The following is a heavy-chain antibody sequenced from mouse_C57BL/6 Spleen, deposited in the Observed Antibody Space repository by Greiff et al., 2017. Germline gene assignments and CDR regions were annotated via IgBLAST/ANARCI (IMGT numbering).Heavy chain of an antibody. V-gene: IGHV5-4*01. J-gene: IGHJ3*01. CDR1: GFTFSSYA. CDR2: LSDGGSYT. Sequence: EVQLVESGGGLVKPGGSLKLSCAASGFTFSSYAMSWVRQTPEKRLEWVATLSDGGSYTYYPDNVKGRFTISRDNAKNNLYLQMSHLKSEDTAMYYCARELAGFAYWGQGTLVTVSA. CDR3: ARELAGFAY.